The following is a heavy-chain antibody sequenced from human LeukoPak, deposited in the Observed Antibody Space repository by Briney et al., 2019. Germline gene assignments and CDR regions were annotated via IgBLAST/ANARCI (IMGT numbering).Heavy chain of an antibody. V-gene: IGHV4-34*01. D-gene: IGHD3-10*01. CDR2: INHSGST. J-gene: IGHJ5*02. CDR1: GVSFSGYY. Sequence: PSETLSLTCAVYGVSFSGYYWSWIRQPPGKGREWIGEINHSGSTNYNPSLKRRVTISVDTSKNQFPLKLSSVTAADTAVYYCARRKGSYGSGSYYKNWFDPWGQGTLVTVSS. CDR3: ARRKGSYGSGSYYKNWFDP.